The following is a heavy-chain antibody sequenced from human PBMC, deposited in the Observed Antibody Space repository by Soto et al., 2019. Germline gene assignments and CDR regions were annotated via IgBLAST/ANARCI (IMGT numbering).Heavy chain of an antibody. CDR2: ISGSGGST. CDR1: GFTFSSYA. Sequence: GGSLRLSCAASGFTFSSYAMSWVRQAPGKGLEWVSAISGSGGSTYYADSVKGRFTISRDNSKSTLYLQMNSLRAEDTAVYYCAKDRGSGYYAQPYFDYWGQGTLVTVSS. J-gene: IGHJ4*02. D-gene: IGHD3-22*01. V-gene: IGHV3-23*01. CDR3: AKDRGSGYYAQPYFDY.